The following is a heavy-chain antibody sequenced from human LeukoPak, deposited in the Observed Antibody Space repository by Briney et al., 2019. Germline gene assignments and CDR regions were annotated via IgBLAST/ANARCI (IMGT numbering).Heavy chain of an antibody. CDR2: ISSSGNTI. CDR3: ARERGSSFDY. V-gene: IGHV3-48*03. CDR1: GFTFSGYE. D-gene: IGHD1-26*01. Sequence: PGGSLRLSCAASGFTFSGYEMNWVRQAPGKGLEWVSYISSSGNTIDYADSVKGRFTISRDNAKNPLYLQMKSLRAEGTAVYYCARERGSSFDYWGQGTLVTVSS. J-gene: IGHJ4*02.